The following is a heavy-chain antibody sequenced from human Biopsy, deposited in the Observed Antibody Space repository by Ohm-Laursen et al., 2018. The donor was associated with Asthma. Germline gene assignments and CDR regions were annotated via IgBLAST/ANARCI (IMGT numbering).Heavy chain of an antibody. D-gene: IGHD3-10*01. CDR2: ISSGGGTI. CDR1: GFTLSSYA. Sequence: SLRLSCSATGFTLSSYAIHWVRQAPGKGLEWVSVISSGGGTIDYADSVKGRFTISRDNAKNSLYLQMNNLRVEDTAVYYCARNRGREVFDYWGQGTLVTVSS. J-gene: IGHJ4*02. CDR3: ARNRGREVFDY. V-gene: IGHV3-48*03.